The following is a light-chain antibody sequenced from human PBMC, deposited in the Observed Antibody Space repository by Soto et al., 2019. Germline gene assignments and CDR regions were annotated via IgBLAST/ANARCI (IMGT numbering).Light chain of an antibody. J-gene: IGKJ2*01. Sequence: DIQLTQSPSFLSASVGDRVTVTCLASQGISGYLAWYQQKPGKAPKLLIYATSTLQSGVPSRFRGRGSGTEFTLTISSLQPEDFATYCKQLYSYPVTFGQGTKLEIK. CDR3: KQLYSYPVT. CDR1: QGISGY. V-gene: IGKV1-9*01. CDR2: ATS.